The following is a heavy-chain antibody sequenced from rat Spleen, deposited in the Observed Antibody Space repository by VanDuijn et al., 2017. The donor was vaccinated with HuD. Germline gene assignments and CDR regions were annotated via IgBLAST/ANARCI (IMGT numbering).Heavy chain of an antibody. D-gene: IGHD1-2*01. CDR1: GFTFNNYW. CDR3: ARHGYYYSSYIYDPYWYFDF. Sequence: EVQLVESGGGLVQPGRSLKLSCEASGFTFNNYWMTWIRQAPGKGLEWIGEINKDSSTINYIPSLKDKFAISRDNAQNTLYLQMSKLGSEDTATYYCARHGYYYSSYIYDPYWYFDFWGPGTMVTVSS. CDR2: INKDSSTI. V-gene: IGHV4-2*01. J-gene: IGHJ1*01.